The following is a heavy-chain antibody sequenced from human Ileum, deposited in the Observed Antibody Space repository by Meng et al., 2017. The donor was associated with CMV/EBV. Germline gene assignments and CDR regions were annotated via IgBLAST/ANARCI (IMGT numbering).Heavy chain of an antibody. CDR2: IYSGGSST. CDR3: AKSSGSYSSYFDY. D-gene: IGHD1-26*01. J-gene: IGHJ4*02. V-gene: IGHV3-23*03. CDR1: AFTLSDYY. Sequence: GESLKISCSISAFTLSDYYTRWVRQAPGKGLEWVSVIYSGGSSTYYADSVKGRFTISRDNSKNTLYLQMNSLRAEDTAVYYCAKSSGSYSSYFDYWGQGTLVTVS.